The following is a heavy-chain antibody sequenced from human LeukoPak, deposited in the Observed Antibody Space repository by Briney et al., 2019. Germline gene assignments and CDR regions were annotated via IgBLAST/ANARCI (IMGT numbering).Heavy chain of an antibody. V-gene: IGHV4-59*08. CDR1: GSMYNYY. CDR2: IHYNGIT. Sequence: PSETLSLTCTVSGSMYNYYWSWIRQPPGKGLEWIGYIHYNGITNYNPSLKSRVTMPLDTSKNQVSLKLNSVTAADTAVYYCARHISSGGTYAHFDYWGQGTLVTVSS. J-gene: IGHJ4*02. D-gene: IGHD1-26*01. CDR3: ARHISSGGTYAHFDY.